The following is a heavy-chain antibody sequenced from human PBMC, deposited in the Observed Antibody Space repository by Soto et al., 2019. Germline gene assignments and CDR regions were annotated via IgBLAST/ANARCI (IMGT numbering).Heavy chain of an antibody. CDR2: IYWDDDR. CDR3: VSGSFPNWFDP. J-gene: IGHJ5*02. CDR1: GFSFSTSGVG. Sequence: QITLKESGPTLVQPTQTLTLTCTFSGFSFSTSGVGVGWIRQPPGKALEWLALIYWDDDRRYSPSLRSRLTITKDTSKNQVVLTMTNMDPVDTATYYCVSGSFPNWFDPWGQGTLVTVSS. V-gene: IGHV2-5*02. D-gene: IGHD3-10*01.